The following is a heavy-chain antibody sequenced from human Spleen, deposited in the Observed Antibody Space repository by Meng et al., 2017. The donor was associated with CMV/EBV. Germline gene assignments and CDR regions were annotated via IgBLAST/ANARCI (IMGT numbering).Heavy chain of an antibody. CDR1: GDSISSNTYY. J-gene: IGHJ4*02. D-gene: IGHD3-3*01. CDR2: IYYSGDT. Sequence: SETLSLTCSVSGDSISSNTYYWGWVRQPPGKGLEWIGTIYYSGDTYYSPSFRSRVAVSVDTSRNQFSLRLTSVTAADTAIYYCASVKVSIFRVVKYYFDSWGQGTLVTVSS. CDR3: ASVKVSIFRVVKYYFDS. V-gene: IGHV4-39*07.